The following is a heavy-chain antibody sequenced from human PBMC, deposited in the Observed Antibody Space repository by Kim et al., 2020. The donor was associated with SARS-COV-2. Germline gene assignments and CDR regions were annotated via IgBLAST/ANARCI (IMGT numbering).Heavy chain of an antibody. CDR1: GFTFISSA. CDR2: IVVGSGNT. V-gene: IGHV1-58*02. CDR3: AADPRGYCGYVHYYYYSMD. D-gene: IGHD5-12*01. Sequence: SVKVSCKASGFTFISSAMQWVRQARGQRLEWIGWIVVGSGNTNYAQKFQERVTIIRDMSTSTVYMELSSLRSEDTAVYYCAADPRGYCGYVHYYYYSMD. J-gene: IGHJ6*03.